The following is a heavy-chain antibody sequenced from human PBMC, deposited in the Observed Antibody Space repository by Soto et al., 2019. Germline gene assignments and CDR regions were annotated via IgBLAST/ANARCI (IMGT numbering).Heavy chain of an antibody. CDR3: ATESGSTYGYFDH. J-gene: IGHJ4*02. CDR1: GGSITNDDYN. V-gene: IGHV4-30-4*01. D-gene: IGHD5-18*01. CDR2: ISNSGST. Sequence: PSETLSLTCTVSGGSITNDDYNWTWIRQSPGKGLEWIGYISNSGSTGYNPSLKTRLSMSVDRSKNQFTLRLTSVTAADTAVYFCATESGSTYGYFDHWGQGTQVTVSS.